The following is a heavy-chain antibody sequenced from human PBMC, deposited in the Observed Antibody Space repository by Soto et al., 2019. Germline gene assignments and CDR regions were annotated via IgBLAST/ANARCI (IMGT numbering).Heavy chain of an antibody. J-gene: IGHJ4*02. CDR2: INAGNGNT. CDR1: GYTFTSYA. CDR3: ARDLYGIAVAGYYFDY. D-gene: IGHD6-19*01. Sequence: GASVKVSCKASGYTFTSYAMHWVRQAPGQRLEWMGWINAGNGNTKYSQKFQGRVTITRDTSASTAYMELSSLRSEDTAVYYCARDLYGIAVAGYYFDYWGQGTLVTVSS. V-gene: IGHV1-3*01.